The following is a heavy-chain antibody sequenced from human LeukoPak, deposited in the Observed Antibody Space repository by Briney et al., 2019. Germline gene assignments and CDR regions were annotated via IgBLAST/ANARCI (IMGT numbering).Heavy chain of an antibody. CDR2: IYYSGST. V-gene: IGHV4-39*07. CDR3: PRDALCASPNPFAY. D-gene: IGHD1-14*01. Sequence: SETLSLTCTVSGGSISSSSYYWGWIRQPPGKGLEYIGSIYYSGSTYYNPSLKSRVTISVDTSKNQFSLKLSSVTAADTAVYYSPRDALCASPNPFAYWAQGTLVIV. CDR1: GGSISSSSYY. J-gene: IGHJ4*02.